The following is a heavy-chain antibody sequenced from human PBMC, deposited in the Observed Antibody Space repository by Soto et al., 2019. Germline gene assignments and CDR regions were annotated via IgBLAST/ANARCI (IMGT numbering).Heavy chain of an antibody. CDR2: ISGSGGST. D-gene: IGHD6-19*01. CDR3: AKENTRQWLVRGLGYYFDY. J-gene: IGHJ4*02. CDR1: GFTFSSYA. Sequence: PGGSLRLSCAASGFTFSSYAMSWVRQAPGKGLEWVSAISGSGGSTYYADSVKGRFTISRDNPKNTLYLQMNSLRAEDTAVYYCAKENTRQWLVRGLGYYFDYWGQGTLVTVSS. V-gene: IGHV3-23*01.